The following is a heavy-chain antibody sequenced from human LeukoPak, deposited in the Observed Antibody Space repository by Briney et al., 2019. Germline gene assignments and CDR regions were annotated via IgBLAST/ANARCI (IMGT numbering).Heavy chain of an antibody. V-gene: IGHV3-73*01. Sequence: GGSLRLSCAASGFTFTDSSMHWVRQASGKGLEWVGRIRSKSNNYATAYAASVNGRFNISRDDSKNMLYLQMNSLKTEDTAVYYCTRLYCGGGYCYYFDYWGQGTLVTVSS. CDR1: GFTFTDSS. D-gene: IGHD2-21*01. J-gene: IGHJ4*02. CDR3: TRLYCGGGYCYYFDY. CDR2: IRSKSNNYAT.